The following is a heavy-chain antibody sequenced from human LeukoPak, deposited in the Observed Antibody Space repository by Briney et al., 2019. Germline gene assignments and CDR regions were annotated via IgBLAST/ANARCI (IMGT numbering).Heavy chain of an antibody. CDR1: EFTISTNY. V-gene: IGHV3-66*01. CDR3: ARDVYCSSTSCYEFDY. D-gene: IGHD2-2*01. Sequence: GGSLRLSCAASEFTISTNYMSWVRQAPGKGLEWVSVIYSGGNAYYADSVKGRFTISRDNSKNTVYLLMNSLGAEDTTVYYCARDVYCSSTSCYEFDYWGQGTLVTVSS. J-gene: IGHJ4*02. CDR2: IYSGGNA.